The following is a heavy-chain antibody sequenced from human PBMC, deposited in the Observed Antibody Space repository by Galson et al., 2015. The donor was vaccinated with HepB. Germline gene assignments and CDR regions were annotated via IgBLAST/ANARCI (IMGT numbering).Heavy chain of an antibody. D-gene: IGHD3-10*01. CDR1: GFTFSAYW. V-gene: IGHV3-7*01. CDR2: IKQDGSEK. Sequence: SLRLSCAASGFTFSAYWMSWVRQAPGKGLEWVANIKQDGSEKYYLDSVKGRFSISRDNAYNSLYLQMNSLRAEDTAVYYCARAARIYGSGSYCLGYWGQGSLVTVSS. CDR3: ARAARIYGSGSYCLGY. J-gene: IGHJ4*02.